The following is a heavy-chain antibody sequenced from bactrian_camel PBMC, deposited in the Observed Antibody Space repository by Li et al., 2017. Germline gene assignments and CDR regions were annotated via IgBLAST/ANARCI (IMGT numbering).Heavy chain of an antibody. J-gene: IGHJ4*01. D-gene: IGHD1*01. Sequence: VQLVESGGGSVQAGGSLNLTCTASGFGFTFDENDMAWYRQTAAYEREGVAQMYSGESSTYYADSVKGRFTISHDNAKRTLYLQMNNLKPEDTAMYYCAAGEETNCARYWGQ. CDR1: GFTFDEND. CDR2: MYSGESST. V-gene: IGHV3S66*01. CDR3: AAGEETNCARY.